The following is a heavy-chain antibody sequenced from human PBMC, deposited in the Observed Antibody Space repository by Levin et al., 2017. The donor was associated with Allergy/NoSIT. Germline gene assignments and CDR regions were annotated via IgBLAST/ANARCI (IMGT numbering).Heavy chain of an antibody. CDR3: AKGYCSGGSCYGGGAFDI. J-gene: IGHJ3*02. D-gene: IGHD2-15*01. CDR1: GFTFDDYA. V-gene: IGHV3-9*01. Sequence: PGGSLRLSCAASGFTFDDYAMHWVRQAPGKGLEWVSSISWNSGSIDFADSVKGRFTISRDNAKNSLYLQMNSLRAEDTAFYYCAKGYCSGGSCYGGGAFDIWGQGTMVTVSS. CDR2: ISWNSGSI.